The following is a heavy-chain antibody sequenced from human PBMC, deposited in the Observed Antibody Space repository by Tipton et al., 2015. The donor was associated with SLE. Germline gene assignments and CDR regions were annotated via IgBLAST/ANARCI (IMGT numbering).Heavy chain of an antibody. V-gene: IGHV4-39*07. Sequence: TLSLTCSVSGGSISSSYDCWGWIRQSPGKGLEWLGTIYYTESTYYNPSLKSRVTISLDTSKNQFSLRLTSVTAADTAVYYCARQRLQQAGDYYDYWGQGTLVTVSS. CDR2: IYYTEST. D-gene: IGHD4-11*01. J-gene: IGHJ4*02. CDR3: ARQRLQQAGDYYDY. CDR1: GGSISSSYDC.